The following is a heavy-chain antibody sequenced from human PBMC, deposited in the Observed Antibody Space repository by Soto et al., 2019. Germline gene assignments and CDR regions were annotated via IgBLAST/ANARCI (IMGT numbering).Heavy chain of an antibody. Sequence: EVQLVKSGGGLVQPGGSLRLSCAASGFTFSSYSMNWVRQAPGKGLEWVSYISVSSSTIYYADSVKGRFTISRDNAKNSLYLQMNSLRDEDTAVYYCARGVWGYGDRSSDYWGQGTLVTVSS. D-gene: IGHD4-17*01. CDR1: GFTFSSYS. J-gene: IGHJ4*02. V-gene: IGHV3-48*02. CDR2: ISVSSSTI. CDR3: ARGVWGYGDRSSDY.